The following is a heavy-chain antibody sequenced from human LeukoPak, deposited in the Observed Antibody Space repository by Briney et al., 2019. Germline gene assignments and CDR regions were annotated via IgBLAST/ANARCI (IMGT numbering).Heavy chain of an antibody. J-gene: IGHJ4*02. Sequence: GGSLRLSCAASGFTFSSYGMHWVRQAPGKGLEWVAVILSDGSKEFYTDSVKGRFTISRDNSKNTLYLQMNSLRAEDTAVYYCAKGGLYFDYWGQGTLVTVSS. CDR3: AKGGLYFDY. D-gene: IGHD2-15*01. CDR1: GFTFSSYG. CDR2: ILSDGSKE. V-gene: IGHV3-30*02.